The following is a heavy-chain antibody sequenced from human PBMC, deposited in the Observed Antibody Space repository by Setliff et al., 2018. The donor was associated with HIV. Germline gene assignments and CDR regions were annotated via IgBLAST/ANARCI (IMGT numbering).Heavy chain of an antibody. CDR1: GGTFSSYV. D-gene: IGHD3-3*01. Sequence: GASVKVSCKASGGTFSSYVINWVRQAPGQGLEWMGGAIPMLGIANHVHKFQGRVTITADKSTSTAYMELTSLRFDDTAMYYCVRGVQSPPHYSYYYMDVWGEGTMVTVSS. CDR3: VRGVQSPPHYSYYYMDV. J-gene: IGHJ6*03. V-gene: IGHV1-69*10. CDR2: AIPMLGIA.